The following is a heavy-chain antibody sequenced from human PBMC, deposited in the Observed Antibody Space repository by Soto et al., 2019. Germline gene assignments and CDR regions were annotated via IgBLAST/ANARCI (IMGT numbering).Heavy chain of an antibody. Sequence: SVKVSCKASGFTFTSSAMQWVRQARGQRLEWIGWIVVGSGNTNYAQKFQERVTITRDMSTSTAYVELSSLRSEDTAVYYCAAASYDFWSGYYNWFDPWGQGTLVTVSS. CDR2: IVVGSGNT. CDR1: GFTFTSSA. CDR3: AAASYDFWSGYYNWFDP. J-gene: IGHJ5*02. V-gene: IGHV1-58*02. D-gene: IGHD3-3*01.